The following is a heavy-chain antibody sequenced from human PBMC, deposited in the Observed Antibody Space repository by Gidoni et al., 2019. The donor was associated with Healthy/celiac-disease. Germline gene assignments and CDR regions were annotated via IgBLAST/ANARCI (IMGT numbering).Heavy chain of an antibody. J-gene: IGHJ6*02. Sequence: QVQLVQSGAEVKKPGSSVKVSCKASGGTFSSYANSWVRQAPGKGLEWMGRIIPILGIANYAQKFQGRVTITADKSTSTAYMELSSLRSEDTAVYYCARIPMVRGVINYYYGMDVWGQGTTVTVSS. CDR2: IIPILGIA. CDR3: ARIPMVRGVINYYYGMDV. D-gene: IGHD3-10*01. V-gene: IGHV1-69*04. CDR1: GGTFSSYA.